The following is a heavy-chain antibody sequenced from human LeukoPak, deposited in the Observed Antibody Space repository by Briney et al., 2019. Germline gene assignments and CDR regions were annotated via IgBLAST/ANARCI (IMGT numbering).Heavy chain of an antibody. V-gene: IGHV4-59*12. D-gene: IGHD3-22*01. J-gene: IGHJ4*02. Sequence: SETLSLTCTVSGGSISSYYWNWIRQPPGKGLEWIGYIHYSGSTKYNPSLKSRVTISLDTSRNQFSLKVTSVTAADTAVYYCARDHYYDSSGYYSRNDYWGQGTLVTVSS. CDR3: ARDHYYDSSGYYSRNDY. CDR2: IHYSGST. CDR1: GGSISSYY.